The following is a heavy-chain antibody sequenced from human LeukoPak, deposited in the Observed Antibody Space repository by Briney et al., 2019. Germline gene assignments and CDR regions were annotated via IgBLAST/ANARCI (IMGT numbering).Heavy chain of an antibody. CDR2: FDPEDGET. CDR3: ATGSNGVHYYYYGMDV. CDR1: GYTLTELS. Sequence: ASVTVSCKVSGYTLTELSMHWVRQAPGKGLEWMGGFDPEDGETIYAQKFQGRVTMTEDTSTDTAYMELSSLRSEDTAVYYCATGSNGVHYYYYGMDVWGQGTTVTVSS. J-gene: IGHJ6*02. V-gene: IGHV1-24*01. D-gene: IGHD2-8*01.